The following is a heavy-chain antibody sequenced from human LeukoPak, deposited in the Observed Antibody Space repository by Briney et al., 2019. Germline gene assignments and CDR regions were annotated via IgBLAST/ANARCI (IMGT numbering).Heavy chain of an antibody. V-gene: IGHV1-2*02. Sequence: ASVKVSCKASGYTFTGYYMHWVRQAPGQGLEWMGWINPNSGGTNYAQKFQGRVTMTRDTSISTTYMELSRLRSDDTAVYYCARWPYSSSSGLDYWGQGTLVTVSS. CDR1: GYTFTGYY. D-gene: IGHD6-6*01. CDR3: ARWPYSSSSGLDY. CDR2: INPNSGGT. J-gene: IGHJ4*02.